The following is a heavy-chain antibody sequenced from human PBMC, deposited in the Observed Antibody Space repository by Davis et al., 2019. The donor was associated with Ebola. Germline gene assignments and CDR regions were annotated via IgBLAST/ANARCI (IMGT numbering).Heavy chain of an antibody. D-gene: IGHD3-3*01. Sequence: GSLRLSCAVSGGSISSSNWWSWVRQPPGKGLEWIGEIYHSGSTNYNPSLKSRVTISVDTSKNQFSLKLSSVTAADTAVYYCASRDFWRNGDYWGQGTLVTVSS. CDR3: ASRDFWRNGDY. CDR2: IYHSGST. J-gene: IGHJ4*02. CDR1: GGSISSSNW. V-gene: IGHV4-4*02.